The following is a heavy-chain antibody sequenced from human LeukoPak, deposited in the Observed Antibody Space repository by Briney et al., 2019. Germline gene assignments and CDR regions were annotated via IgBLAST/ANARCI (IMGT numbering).Heavy chain of an antibody. J-gene: IGHJ4*02. D-gene: IGHD3-10*01. CDR1: GGSISSSSYY. V-gene: IGHV4-39*01. Sequence: SETLSLTCTVSGGSISSSSYYWGWIRQPPGKGLEWIGSIYYSGSTYYNPSLKSRVTISVDTSKNQFSLKLSSVTAADTAVYYCARHGPGGWYYGSASYYRYFDYWGQGTLVTVSS. CDR2: IYYSGST. CDR3: ARHGPGGWYYGSASYYRYFDY.